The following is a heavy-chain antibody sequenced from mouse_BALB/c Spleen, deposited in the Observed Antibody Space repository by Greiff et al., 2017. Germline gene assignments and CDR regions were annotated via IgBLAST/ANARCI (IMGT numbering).Heavy chain of an antibody. CDR1: GFTFTDYY. V-gene: IGHV7-3*02. J-gene: IGHJ4*01. Sequence: VQLKESGGGLVQPGGSLRLSCATSGFTFTDYYMSWVRQPPGKALEWLGFIRNKANGYTTEYSASVKGRFTISRDNSQSILYLQMNTLRAEDSATYYCARDYDYDYAMDYWGQGTSVTVSS. CDR2: IRNKANGYTT. D-gene: IGHD2-4*01. CDR3: ARDYDYDYAMDY.